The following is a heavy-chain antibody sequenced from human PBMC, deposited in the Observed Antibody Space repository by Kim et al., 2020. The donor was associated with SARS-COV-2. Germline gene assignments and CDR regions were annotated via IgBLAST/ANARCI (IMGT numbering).Heavy chain of an antibody. Sequence: FQGRVTITADESTSTAYMGLSSLRSEDTAVYYCARMAGIAVAEDYYGMDVWGQGTTVTVSS. CDR3: ARMAGIAVAEDYYGMDV. V-gene: IGHV1-69*01. J-gene: IGHJ6*02. D-gene: IGHD6-19*01.